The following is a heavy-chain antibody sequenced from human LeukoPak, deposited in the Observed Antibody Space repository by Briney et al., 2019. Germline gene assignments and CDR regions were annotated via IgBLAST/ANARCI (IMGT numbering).Heavy chain of an antibody. D-gene: IGHD2-8*01. Sequence: GRSLRLSCAASGFTFSSYALHWVRQSPGKGLEWVAVISYHGTNKYYADSVKGRFTISRDNSGNTLFPQMNSLRPEDSALYYCARNMQFVQSLGGLDVWGQGTTVTVSS. V-gene: IGHV3-30-3*01. J-gene: IGHJ6*01. CDR3: ARNMQFVQSLGGLDV. CDR1: GFTFSSYA. CDR2: ISYHGTNK.